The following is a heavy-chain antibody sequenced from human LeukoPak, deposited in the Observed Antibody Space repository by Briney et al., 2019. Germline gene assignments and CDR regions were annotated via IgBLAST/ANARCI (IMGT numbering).Heavy chain of an antibody. J-gene: IGHJ4*02. CDR1: GYSFSSYF. D-gene: IGHD2-2*01. Sequence: PGESLKISCQASGYSFSSYFIAWVRQMPGKGLEWMGIIYPGDSDTRYSPSFQGQVTISADKSISTAYLQWSSLKASDTALYYCARHMGGGKQLKHFDYWGPGTLVTVSS. CDR3: ARHMGGGKQLKHFDY. CDR2: IYPGDSDT. V-gene: IGHV5-51*01.